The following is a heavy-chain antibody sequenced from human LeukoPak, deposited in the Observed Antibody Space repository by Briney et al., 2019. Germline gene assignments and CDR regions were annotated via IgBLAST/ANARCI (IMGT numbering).Heavy chain of an antibody. J-gene: IGHJ5*02. CDR3: AREPTLAALTVDNWFAP. CDR2: VNPSGGST. CDR1: GYTFTSYY. D-gene: IGHD6-13*01. V-gene: IGHV1-46*01. Sequence: ASVKVSCKASGYTFTSYYMHWVRQAPGQGLEWMGIVNPSGGSTTYAQKFQGRVTVTRDTSTSTVYMELRSLRSEDTAVYYCAREPTLAALTVDNWFAPWGQGTLVTVSS.